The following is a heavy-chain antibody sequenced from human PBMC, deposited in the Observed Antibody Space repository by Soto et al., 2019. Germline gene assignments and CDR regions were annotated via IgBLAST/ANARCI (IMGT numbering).Heavy chain of an antibody. Sequence: GGSLRLSCAASGFPFSSYWMSWVRQAPGKGLEWVANIKQDGSEKYYVDSVKGRFTISRDNAKNSLYLQMNSLRAEDTAVYYCARVFTMVRGVIIFHYYYYMDVWGKGT. CDR1: GFPFSSYW. J-gene: IGHJ6*03. CDR2: IKQDGSEK. CDR3: ARVFTMVRGVIIFHYYYYMDV. D-gene: IGHD3-10*01. V-gene: IGHV3-7*01.